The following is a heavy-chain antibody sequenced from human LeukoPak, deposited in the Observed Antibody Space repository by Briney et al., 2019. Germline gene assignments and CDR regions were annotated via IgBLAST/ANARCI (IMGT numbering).Heavy chain of an antibody. V-gene: IGHV4-34*01. Sequence: KPSETLSLTCAVYGGSFSGYYWSWIRQPPGKGLEWIGEINHSGSTNYNPSLKSRVTISVDTSKNQFSLKLSSVTAADTAVYYCARDRVAAAGPYFDYWGQGTLVTVSS. D-gene: IGHD6-13*01. CDR1: GGSFSGYY. J-gene: IGHJ4*02. CDR3: ARDRVAAAGPYFDY. CDR2: INHSGST.